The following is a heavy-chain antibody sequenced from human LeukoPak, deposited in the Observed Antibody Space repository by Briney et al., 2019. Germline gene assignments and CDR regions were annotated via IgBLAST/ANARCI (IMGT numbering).Heavy chain of an antibody. V-gene: IGHV3-23*01. CDR1: GGSISSSN. Sequence: PSETLSLTCAVSGGSISSSNWWSWVRQAPGKGLEWVSAISGSGGSTYYADSVKGRFTISRDNSKNTLYLQMNSLRAEDTAVYYCAKDMDIVVVVAAYTFDYWGQGTLVTVSS. D-gene: IGHD2-15*01. CDR2: ISGSGGST. CDR3: AKDMDIVVVVAAYTFDY. J-gene: IGHJ4*02.